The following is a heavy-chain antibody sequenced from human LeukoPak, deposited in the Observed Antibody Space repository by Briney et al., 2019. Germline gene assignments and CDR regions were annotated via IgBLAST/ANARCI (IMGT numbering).Heavy chain of an antibody. Sequence: GGSLRLSCTVSGFTVSSNSMCWVRQAPGKGLEWVSFIYSDNTHYSDSVKGRFAISRDNSKNTLYLQMNSLRAEDTAVYYCARRAGAYSHPYDYWGQGTLVTVSS. V-gene: IGHV3-53*01. J-gene: IGHJ4*02. CDR1: GFTVSSNS. CDR3: ARRAGAYSHPYDY. CDR2: IYSDNT. D-gene: IGHD4/OR15-4a*01.